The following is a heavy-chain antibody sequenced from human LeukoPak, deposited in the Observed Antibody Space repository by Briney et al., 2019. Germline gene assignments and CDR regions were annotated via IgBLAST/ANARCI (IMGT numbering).Heavy chain of an antibody. CDR3: VRRGV. CDR1: GFTFSSFS. CDR2: ISSSSSYI. D-gene: IGHD3-3*01. V-gene: IGHV3-21*04. J-gene: IGHJ4*02. Sequence: GGPLRLSCAAPGFTFSSFSEIDLRQAPGKGLEWVSSISSSSSYIYYAASVKGRLTIYRDNVKKSLHLQLNSLRAKGPAVYYCVRRGVWGQGTLVTVSS.